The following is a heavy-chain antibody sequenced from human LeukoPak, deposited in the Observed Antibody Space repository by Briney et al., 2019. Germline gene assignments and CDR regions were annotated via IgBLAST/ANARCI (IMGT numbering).Heavy chain of an antibody. V-gene: IGHV3-23*01. D-gene: IGHD2-2*01. CDR1: GFTFSTHA. CDR2: ISGPGGTT. J-gene: IGHJ5*02. CDR3: VACSSASCYGDRFDP. Sequence: GGSLRLSCVVSGFTFSTHAMTWVRQAPGKGLERVSDISGPGGTTYYAASVKGRFTISRDNSKNTLFLQMNSLRAEDTAVYYCVACSSASCYGDRFDPWGQGTLVTVSS.